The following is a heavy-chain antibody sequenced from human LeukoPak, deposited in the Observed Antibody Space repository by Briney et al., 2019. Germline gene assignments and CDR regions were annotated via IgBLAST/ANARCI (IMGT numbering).Heavy chain of an antibody. CDR3: ARDNGDYDY. V-gene: IGHV3-48*01. J-gene: IGHJ4*02. D-gene: IGHD4-17*01. CDR1: GFTFSSYS. CDR2: ISSSSSTI. Sequence: GGSPRLSCAASGFTFSSYSMNWVRQAPGKGLEWVSYISSSSSTIYYADSVKGRFTISRDNAKNSLYLQMNSLRAEDTAVYYCARDNGDYDYWGQGTLVTVSS.